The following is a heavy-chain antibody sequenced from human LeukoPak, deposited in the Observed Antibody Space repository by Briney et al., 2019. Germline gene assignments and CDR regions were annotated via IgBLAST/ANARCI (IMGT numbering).Heavy chain of an antibody. CDR3: VGVTTDYYYGMDV. Sequence: GGSLRLSCAASGFTFSNYNMNWVRQAPGKGLEWVGRIKSKTDGGTTDYAAPVKGRFTISRDDSRNTLYLQMSSLKTEDTAVYYCVGVTTDYYYGMDVWGQGTPVTVSS. CDR1: GFTFSNYN. D-gene: IGHD2-21*02. V-gene: IGHV3-15*07. CDR2: IKSKTDGGTT. J-gene: IGHJ6*02.